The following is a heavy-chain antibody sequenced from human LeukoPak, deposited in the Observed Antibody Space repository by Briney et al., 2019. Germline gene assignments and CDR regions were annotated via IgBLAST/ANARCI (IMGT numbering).Heavy chain of an antibody. CDR1: GYSFTSYW. Sequence: GESLKISRKGSGYSFTSYWIAWVRPMPGKGLEWMGIIYPGDSDTRNSPSFQGQVTISADKSTNTAYLQWSSMKSSDTAMYYSTRLNSGNPPSYYYYGMDVWGQGTTVTVSS. D-gene: IGHD1-26*01. V-gene: IGHV5-51*01. J-gene: IGHJ6*02. CDR3: TRLNSGNPPSYYYYGMDV. CDR2: IYPGDSDT.